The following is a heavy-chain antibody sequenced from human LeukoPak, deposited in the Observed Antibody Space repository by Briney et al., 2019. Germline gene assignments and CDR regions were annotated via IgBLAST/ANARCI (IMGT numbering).Heavy chain of an antibody. Sequence: MPSETLSLTCAVYGGSFSGYYWSWIRQPPGKGLEWIGEINHSGSTNYNPSLKSRVTISVDTSKNQFSLKLSSVTAADTAVYYCARGRAARGFSYWGQGTLVTVSS. D-gene: IGHD6-13*01. CDR1: GGSFSGYY. J-gene: IGHJ4*02. CDR2: INHSGST. V-gene: IGHV4-34*01. CDR3: ARGRAARGFSY.